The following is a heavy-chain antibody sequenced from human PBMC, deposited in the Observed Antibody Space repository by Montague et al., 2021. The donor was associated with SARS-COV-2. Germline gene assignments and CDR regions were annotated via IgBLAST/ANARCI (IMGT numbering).Heavy chain of an antibody. J-gene: IGHJ4*02. CDR2: IYHTGCT. Sequence: TLSLTCSVTGGSISGSLYYWRWIRQHPGKGLEWIGYIYHTGCTDYDPSLKSRLTISLDASKRDFSLHLSSVTAADTAVYYCVRFRFCSSTSYNAVICGYFDAWGQGIRVTVAS. CDR3: VRFRFCSSTSYNAVICGYFDA. V-gene: IGHV4-31*03. CDR1: GGSISGSLYY. D-gene: IGHD2-2*01.